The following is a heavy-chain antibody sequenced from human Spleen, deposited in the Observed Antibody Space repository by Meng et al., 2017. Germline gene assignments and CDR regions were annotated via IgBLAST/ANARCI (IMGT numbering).Heavy chain of an antibody. J-gene: IGHJ4*02. Sequence: QGQLVQWGAEAKKPGSSVTVSCKASGYNFNAYFIHWLRQAPGQGLEWMGRINPTSGGTNYAQRFQDRVTVTRDTSTSTVYMDLGRLRYDDTAVYYCARAYYYDSIAYYFDYWGQGALVTVSS. V-gene: IGHV1-2*06. D-gene: IGHD3-22*01. CDR1: GYNFNAYF. CDR2: INPTSGGT. CDR3: ARAYYYDSIAYYFDY.